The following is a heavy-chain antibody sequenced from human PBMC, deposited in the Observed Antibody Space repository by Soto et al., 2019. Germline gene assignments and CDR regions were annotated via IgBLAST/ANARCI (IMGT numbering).Heavy chain of an antibody. CDR2: ISGSGGST. D-gene: IGHD6-19*01. CDR3: AMASSRAVAGMTGY. J-gene: IGHJ4*02. Sequence: VGSLRLSCAASGFTFSTYAMSWVRQAPGKGLEWVSAISGSGGSTYYADSVRGRFTISRDNSKNTLYLQMNSLRAEDTAVYYCAMASSRAVAGMTGYWGQGTLVTVSS. V-gene: IGHV3-23*01. CDR1: GFTFSTYA.